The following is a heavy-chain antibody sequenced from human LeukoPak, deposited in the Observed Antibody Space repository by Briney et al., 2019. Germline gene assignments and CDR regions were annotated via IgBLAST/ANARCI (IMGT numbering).Heavy chain of an antibody. CDR3: AREVGTRGYCSSTSCYPWFDP. V-gene: IGHV1-8*01. D-gene: IGHD2-2*01. Sequence: ASVKVSCKASGYTFTSYDINWVRQATGQGLEWMGWMNPNSGNTGYAQKFQGRVTITADESTSTAYMELSSLRSEDTAVYYCAREVGTRGYCSSTSCYPWFDPWGQGTLVTVSS. CDR1: GYTFTSYD. J-gene: IGHJ5*02. CDR2: MNPNSGNT.